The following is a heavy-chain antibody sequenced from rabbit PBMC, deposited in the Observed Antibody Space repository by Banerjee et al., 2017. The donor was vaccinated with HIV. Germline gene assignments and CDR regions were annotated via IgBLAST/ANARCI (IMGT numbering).Heavy chain of an antibody. D-gene: IGHD3-3*01. J-gene: IGHJ6*01. V-gene: IGHV1S43*01. CDR2: LYPIYGAT. CDR3: ARGLVAGVLDL. CDR1: GIDFSSSFW. Sequence: QEQSVESGGGLVTLGGSLKLTCKASGIDFSSSFWISWVRQAPGKGLEWIAFLYPIYGATDYASWVDGRFTVSLDNAQNTVFLQMTSLTAADTATYFCARGLVAGVLDLWGPGTLVTVS.